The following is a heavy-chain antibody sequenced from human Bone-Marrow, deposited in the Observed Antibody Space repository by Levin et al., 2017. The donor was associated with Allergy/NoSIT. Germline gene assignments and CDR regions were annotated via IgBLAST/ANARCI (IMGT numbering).Heavy chain of an antibody. CDR2: ISAYNGNT. D-gene: IGHD2-2*01. J-gene: IGHJ6*02. CDR1: GYTFTSYG. V-gene: IGHV1-18*01. CDR3: ARDLRYCISTSCQHTSYYYGMDV. Sequence: ASVKVSCKASGYTFTSYGISWVRQAPGQGLEWMGWISAYNGNTNYAQKLQGRVTMTTDTSTSTAYMELRSLRSDDTAVYYCARDLRYCISTSCQHTSYYYGMDVWGQGTTVTVSS.